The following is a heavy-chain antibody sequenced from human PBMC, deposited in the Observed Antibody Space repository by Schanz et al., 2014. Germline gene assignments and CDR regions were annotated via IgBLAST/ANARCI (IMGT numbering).Heavy chain of an antibody. CDR2: TRYDGSNK. CDR3: PTETLDY. J-gene: IGHJ4*02. V-gene: IGHV3-30*02. CDR1: GFTFSSYG. Sequence: QVQLVESGGGVVQPGGSLRLSCAASGFTFSSYGMHWVRQAPGKGLEWVAFTRYDGSNKYYADSVKGRFTISRDNSKNTLYLQMNSLRAEDTAVYYCPTETLDYWGQGTLVTVSS.